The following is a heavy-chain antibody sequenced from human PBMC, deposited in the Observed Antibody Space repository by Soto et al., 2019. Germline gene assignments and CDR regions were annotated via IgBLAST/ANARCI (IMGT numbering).Heavy chain of an antibody. CDR3: SKDGDFGSFDGWLDA. J-gene: IGHJ5*02. Sequence: QVQVVESGGGVVQPGRSLRLSCAASGFTFSNYGMHWVRQAPGKGLEWVAVITDDGNREYYIDSVKGRFTISRDNSENTVHLQMNRLRGEDTAVYYCSKDGDFGSFDGWLDAWGQGTLVTVSS. CDR2: ITDDGNRE. V-gene: IGHV3-30*18. CDR1: GFTFSNYG. D-gene: IGHD3-3*01.